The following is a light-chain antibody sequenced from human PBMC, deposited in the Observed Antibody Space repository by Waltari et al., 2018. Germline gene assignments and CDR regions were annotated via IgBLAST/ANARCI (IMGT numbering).Light chain of an antibody. CDR2: DAS. CDR3: QQRSNWPPT. Sequence: EIVLTQSPATLSLSPGERATLSCRASQSVSSYLAWYQQNPGQAPRLLIYDASTRATGIPARFSGSGSGTDLTLTISSLEPEDFAVYYCQQRSNWPPTFGPGTKVDIK. J-gene: IGKJ3*01. CDR1: QSVSSY. V-gene: IGKV3-11*01.